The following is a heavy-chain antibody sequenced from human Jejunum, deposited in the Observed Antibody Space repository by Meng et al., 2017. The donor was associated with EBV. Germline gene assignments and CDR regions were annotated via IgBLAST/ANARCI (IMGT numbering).Heavy chain of an antibody. CDR2: IYNSEST. CDR1: GGSVSSGGYY. J-gene: IGHJ4*02. Sequence: VQLQAAGPGRVKPSETLSLTCTVSGGSVSSGGYYWSWIRQPPGKGLEWIGYIYNSESTNYKSSLKSRVTISADTSKNQFSLRLSSVTAADTAVYYCARDQNGSYFAYWGQGTLVTVSS. CDR3: ARDQNGSYFAY. V-gene: IGHV4-61*08. D-gene: IGHD1-26*01.